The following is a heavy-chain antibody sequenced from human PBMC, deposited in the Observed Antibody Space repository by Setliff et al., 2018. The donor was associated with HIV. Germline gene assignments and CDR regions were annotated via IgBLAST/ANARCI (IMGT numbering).Heavy chain of an antibody. D-gene: IGHD3-3*01. CDR3: ARHANYDFWSGYWGYYFDY. Sequence: SETLSLTCTVSGDSISSYSWNWIRQSPGGGLEWIGFIFSSGSTKYNPSLQSRVTMSIDTSKNQFSLRLTSVTAADTAVYYCARHANYDFWSGYWGYYFDYWGQGTLVTVSS. V-gene: IGHV4-59*08. J-gene: IGHJ4*02. CDR2: IFSSGST. CDR1: GDSISSYS.